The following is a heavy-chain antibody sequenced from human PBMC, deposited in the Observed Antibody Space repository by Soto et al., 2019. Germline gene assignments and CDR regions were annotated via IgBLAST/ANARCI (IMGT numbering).Heavy chain of an antibody. J-gene: IGHJ6*03. CDR2: MNPNSGNT. D-gene: IGHD6-13*01. CDR3: ARGNSSSWYYYYYYMDV. Sequence: ASVKVSCKASGYTLTSYDINWVRQATGQGLEWMGWMNPNSGNTGYAQKFQGRVTMTRNTSISTAYMELSSLRSEDTAVYYCARGNSSSWYYYYYYMDVWGKGTTVTVSS. CDR1: GYTLTSYD. V-gene: IGHV1-8*01.